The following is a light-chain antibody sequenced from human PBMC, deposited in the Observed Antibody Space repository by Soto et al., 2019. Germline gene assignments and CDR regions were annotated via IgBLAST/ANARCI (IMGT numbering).Light chain of an antibody. J-gene: IGKJ1*01. CDR2: AAS. CDR1: QSISSY. CDR3: QQANSFPWT. Sequence: DIQMTHSPSSLSASVRDRVTITCRASQSISSYLNWYQQKPGKAPKLLIYAASSLQSGVPSRFSGSGSGTDLNLTISTLQPEDSATYYCQQANSFPWTCGQGTKVDIK. V-gene: IGKV1-39*01.